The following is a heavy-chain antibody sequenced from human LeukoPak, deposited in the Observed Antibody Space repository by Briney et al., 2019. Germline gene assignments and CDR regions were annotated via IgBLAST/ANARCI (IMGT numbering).Heavy chain of an antibody. J-gene: IGHJ3*01. D-gene: IGHD5-24*01. CDR3: ARAEITNDGYNSAFDV. Sequence: ASVKVSCKASGYNFTNYYIHWVRQAPGQGLEWMGIINPGGGSTHYAQQFQGRLTMTSDMSTSTVYMEVTSLRSEDTAVYYCARAEITNDGYNSAFDVWGLGTMVTVSS. V-gene: IGHV1-46*01. CDR1: GYNFTNYY. CDR2: INPGGGST.